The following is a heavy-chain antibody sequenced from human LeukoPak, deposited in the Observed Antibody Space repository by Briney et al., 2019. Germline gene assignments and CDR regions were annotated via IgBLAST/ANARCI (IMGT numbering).Heavy chain of an antibody. Sequence: GGSLRLSCAASGFTFNKYGMHWVRQAPGKGLEWVAVISNDGSHKNDADSVKGRFTISRDNSKNTLYLQMNSLRAEDTAVYYCARDGYKSYAFDIWGQGTMVTVSS. D-gene: IGHD5-24*01. V-gene: IGHV3-30*03. CDR2: ISNDGSHK. CDR3: ARDGYKSYAFDI. CDR1: GFTFNKYG. J-gene: IGHJ3*02.